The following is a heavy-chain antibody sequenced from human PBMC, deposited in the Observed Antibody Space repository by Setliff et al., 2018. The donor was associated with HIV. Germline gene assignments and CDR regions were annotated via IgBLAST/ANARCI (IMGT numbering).Heavy chain of an antibody. Sequence: PGGSLRLSCAASGLSVSRTYMNWVRQAPGKGLEWVSGISGSGDNTYYADSVKGRFTISRDNSKNTLYLQLNSLRAEDTAVYYCARAACGSECYYMFDYWGQGTLVTVSS. CDR2: ISGSGDNT. CDR3: ARAACGSECYYMFDY. J-gene: IGHJ4*02. D-gene: IGHD2-21*01. CDR1: GLSVSRTY. V-gene: IGHV3-23*01.